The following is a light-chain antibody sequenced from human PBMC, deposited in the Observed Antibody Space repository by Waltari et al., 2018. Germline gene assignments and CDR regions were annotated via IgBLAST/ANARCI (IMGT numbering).Light chain of an antibody. V-gene: IGLV3-10*01. CDR3: YSADSSGNHRV. CDR1: ALPKKY. J-gene: IGLJ3*02. Sequence: SYELTQPPSVSVSPGQTARITCSGDALPKKYAYWYQQKSGQAPVLVIYEDSKRPSVIPERFSGSNSGTMATLTISGAQVEDEADYYCYSADSSGNHRVFGGGTKLTIL. CDR2: EDS.